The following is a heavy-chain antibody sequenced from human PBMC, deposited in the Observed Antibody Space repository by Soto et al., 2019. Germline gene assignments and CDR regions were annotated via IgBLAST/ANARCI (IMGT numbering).Heavy chain of an antibody. J-gene: IGHJ5*02. CDR1: GGSVTSYY. CDR2: IYYSGST. CDR3: ARGLQWSRSNWFGP. D-gene: IGHD3-10*01. V-gene: IGHV4-59*02. Sequence: SETLSLTCTVSGGSVTSYYWSWIRQPPGKGLEWIGYIYYSGSTKYNPSLKSRVTISIDTSKNQFSLKLSSVTAADTAVYYCARGLQWSRSNWFGPWGQGTLVTVSS.